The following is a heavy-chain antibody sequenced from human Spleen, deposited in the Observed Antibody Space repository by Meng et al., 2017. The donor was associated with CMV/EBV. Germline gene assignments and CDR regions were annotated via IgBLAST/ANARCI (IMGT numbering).Heavy chain of an antibody. CDR3: ARTWSGYYPYFDY. CDR1: GGSISSSSYY. Sequence: SETLSLTCTVSGGSISSSSYYWGWIRQPPGKGLEWIGSIYYSGSTYYNPSLKSRVTISVDTSKNQFSLKLSSVTAADTAVYYCARTWSGYYPYFDYWGQGTLVTVSS. D-gene: IGHD3-3*01. V-gene: IGHV4-39*07. CDR2: IYYSGST. J-gene: IGHJ4*02.